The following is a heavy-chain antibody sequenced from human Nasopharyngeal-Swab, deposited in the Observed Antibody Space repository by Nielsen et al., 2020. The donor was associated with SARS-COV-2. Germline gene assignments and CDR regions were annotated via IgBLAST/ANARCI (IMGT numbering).Heavy chain of an antibody. V-gene: IGHV3-23*02. J-gene: IGHJ3*02. D-gene: IGHD6-19*01. CDR1: GFTFGTFA. CDR3: VKKGQQWLADDAFDT. CDR2: ISGSGAST. Sequence: GESLKISCGTSGFTFGTFAVGWVRQASGKGLEWVAVISGSGASTYYGDSVKGRFVISRDNSKNNLYLQMNNLKVEDAAIYYCVKKGQQWLADDAFDTWGQGTLVTISS.